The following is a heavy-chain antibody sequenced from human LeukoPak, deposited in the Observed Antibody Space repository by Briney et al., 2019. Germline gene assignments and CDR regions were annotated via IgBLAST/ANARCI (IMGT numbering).Heavy chain of an antibody. D-gene: IGHD3-10*01. J-gene: IGHJ4*02. V-gene: IGHV3-64D*06. Sequence: RFTISRDNSKNTLYLQMSSLRAEDTAVYYCVKDGSGSYYTYYFDYWGQGTLVTVSS. CDR3: VKDGSGSYYTYYFDY.